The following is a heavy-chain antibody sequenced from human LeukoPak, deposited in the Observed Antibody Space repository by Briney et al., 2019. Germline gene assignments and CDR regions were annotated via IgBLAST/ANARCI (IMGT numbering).Heavy chain of an antibody. J-gene: IGHJ4*02. D-gene: IGHD2-2*01. V-gene: IGHV3-7*01. CDR3: ARLVVVPAAKIYYFDY. CDR1: GFTFSNYW. CDR2: IKQDGSER. Sequence: PGGSLRLSCAASGFTFSNYWMTWVRQAPGKGLEWVANIKQDGSERDYVDSVKGRFTISRDNAKNSLYLQMNSLRAEDTAVYYCARLVVVPAAKIYYFDYWGQGTLVTVSS.